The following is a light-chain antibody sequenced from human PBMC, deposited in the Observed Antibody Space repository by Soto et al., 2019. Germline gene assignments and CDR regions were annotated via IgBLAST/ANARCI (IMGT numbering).Light chain of an antibody. CDR3: QHYNSFSGYT. CDR2: GAS. Sequence: EIVLTQSPATLSLSPGERATLSCRASQSIGNYLAWYQQKPGQAPRLLIFGASTRATGIPARFSGSGSGTEFTLTFSSLQPDDFATYYCQHYNSFSGYTFGPGTKVDI. J-gene: IGKJ2*01. V-gene: IGKV3-15*01. CDR1: QSIGNY.